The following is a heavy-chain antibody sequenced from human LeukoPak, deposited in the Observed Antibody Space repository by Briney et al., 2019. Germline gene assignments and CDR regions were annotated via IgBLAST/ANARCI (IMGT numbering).Heavy chain of an antibody. V-gene: IGHV1-2*02. Sequence: ASVKVSCKASGYTFTGYYMHWVRQAPGQGLEWMGWINPNSGGTNYAQKFQGRVTMTRDTSISTAYMELSRLRSDDTAVYYCASSSPGFGELTENPWGQGTLVTVSS. D-gene: IGHD3-10*01. CDR3: ASSSPGFGELTENP. CDR2: INPNSGGT. J-gene: IGHJ5*02. CDR1: GYTFTGYY.